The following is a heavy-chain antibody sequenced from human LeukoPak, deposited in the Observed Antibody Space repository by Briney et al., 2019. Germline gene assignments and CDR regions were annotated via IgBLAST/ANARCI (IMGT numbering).Heavy chain of an antibody. CDR2: IYYSGST. J-gene: IGHJ4*02. Sequence: SETLSLTCTVSGGSISSSSYYWGWLRQPPGKGLEWIGSIYYSGSTYYNPSLKSRVTISVDTSKNQFSLKLSSVTAADTAVYYCASGDYDYVWGSYRYRDFDYWGQGTLVTVSS. D-gene: IGHD3-16*02. V-gene: IGHV4-39*01. CDR1: GGSISSSSYY. CDR3: ASGDYDYVWGSYRYRDFDY.